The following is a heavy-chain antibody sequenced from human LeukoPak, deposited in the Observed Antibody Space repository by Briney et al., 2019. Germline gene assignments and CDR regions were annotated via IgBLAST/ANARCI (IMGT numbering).Heavy chain of an antibody. V-gene: IGHV4-39*07. Sequence: SETLSLTCTVSGGSISSSSYYWGWIRQPPGKGLEWIGSIYYSGSTYYNPSLKSRVTISVDTSKNQFSLKLSSVTAADTAVYYCARDLSILLWFGEAPDGMDVWGQGTTVTVSS. CDR2: IYYSGST. CDR3: ARDLSILLWFGEAPDGMDV. CDR1: GGSISSSSYY. J-gene: IGHJ6*02. D-gene: IGHD3-10*01.